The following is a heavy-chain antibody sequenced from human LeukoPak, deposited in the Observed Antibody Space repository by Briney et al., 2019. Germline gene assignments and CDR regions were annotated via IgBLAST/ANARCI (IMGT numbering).Heavy chain of an antibody. CDR3: ARKGPYGDYFDY. CDR1: GGSICTYN. J-gene: IGHJ4*02. V-gene: IGHV4-59*08. CDR2: IYYSGST. D-gene: IGHD4-17*01. Sequence: SETLSLTCAFSGGSICTYNWSWIRQPPGKGLEWIGYIYYSGSTNYNPSLKSRVTISVDTSKNQFSLKLSSVTAADTAVYYCARKGPYGDYFDYWGQGTLVAVSS.